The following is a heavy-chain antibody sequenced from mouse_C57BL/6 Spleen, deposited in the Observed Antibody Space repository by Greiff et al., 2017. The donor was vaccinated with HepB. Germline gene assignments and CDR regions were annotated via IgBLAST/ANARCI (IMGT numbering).Heavy chain of an antibody. CDR1: GYTFTSYW. V-gene: IGHV1-82*01. D-gene: IGHD1-1*01. Sequence: QVQLQQPGAELVRPGSSVKLSCKASGYTFTSYWMHWVKQRPGTGLEWIGRIYPGDGDTNSNGKFKGKATLTADKSSSTAYMQLSSLTSEDSAVYFCARDGSTSGFAYWGQGTLVTVSA. J-gene: IGHJ3*01. CDR3: ARDGSTSGFAY. CDR2: IYPGDGDT.